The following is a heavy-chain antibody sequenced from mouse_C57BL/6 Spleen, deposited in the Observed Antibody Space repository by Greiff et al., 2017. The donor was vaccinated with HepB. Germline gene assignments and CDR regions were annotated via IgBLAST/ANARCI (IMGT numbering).Heavy chain of an antibody. Sequence: VQLQQSGPELVKPGASVKISCKASGYSFTGYYMNWVKQSPEKSLEWIGEINPSTGGTTYNQKFKAKATLTVDKSSSTAYMQLKSLTSEDSAVYYCARFPHYYGSSYGAMDYWGQGTSVTVSS. J-gene: IGHJ4*01. D-gene: IGHD1-1*01. CDR2: INPSTGGT. V-gene: IGHV1-42*01. CDR3: ARFPHYYGSSYGAMDY. CDR1: GYSFTGYY.